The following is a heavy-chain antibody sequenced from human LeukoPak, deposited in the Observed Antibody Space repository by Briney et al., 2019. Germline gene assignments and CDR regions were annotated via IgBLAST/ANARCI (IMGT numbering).Heavy chain of an antibody. J-gene: IGHJ4*02. CDR3: AREYCSGTSCYGYFDY. V-gene: IGHV3-7*01. Sequence: GGSLRLSCATSGFTFSSYWMSWVRRAPGKGLEWVANIKQDGSQIFYVDSVKGRFTISRDTAKNSLSLQMNSLRAEDTAVYYCAREYCSGTSCYGYFDYWGQGTLVTVSS. CDR2: IKQDGSQI. D-gene: IGHD2-2*01. CDR1: GFTFSSYW.